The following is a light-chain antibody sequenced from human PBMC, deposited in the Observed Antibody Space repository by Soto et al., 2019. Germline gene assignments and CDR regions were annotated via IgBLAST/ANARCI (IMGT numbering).Light chain of an antibody. J-gene: IGKJ1*01. V-gene: IGKV3D-15*01. CDR1: RSISSW. CDR3: QQYNNWSGT. Sequence: TQSPASLSLSPGDRATLTCRASRSISSWLAWYQQKPGQAPRLLIYAASTRATGVPAGFSGSGSGTEFTLTISSLQPEDFAAYYCQQYNNWSGTFGQGTKVDI. CDR2: AAS.